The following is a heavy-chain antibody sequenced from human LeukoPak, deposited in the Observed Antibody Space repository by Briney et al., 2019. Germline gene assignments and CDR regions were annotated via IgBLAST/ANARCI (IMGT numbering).Heavy chain of an antibody. CDR2: INSDGSST. J-gene: IGHJ6*03. CDR1: GFSFDDFA. V-gene: IGHV3-74*01. CDR3: ARVPSYYYYYMDV. Sequence: GGSLRLSCAASGFSFDDFAIHWVRQAPGKGLVWVSRINSDGSSTSYADSVKGRFTISRDNAKNTLYLQMNSLRAEDTAVYYCARVPSYYYYYMDVWGKGTTVTVSS.